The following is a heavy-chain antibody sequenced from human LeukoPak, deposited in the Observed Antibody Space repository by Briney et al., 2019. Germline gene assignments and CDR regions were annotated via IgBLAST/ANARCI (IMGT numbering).Heavy chain of an antibody. CDR2: IIPILGIA. Sequence: ASVKVSCKASGGTFSSYAISWVRQAPGQGLEWMGRIIPILGIANYAQKFQGRVTITADKSTSTAYMELSSLRSEDTAVYYCARGGIVVVVAATDYWGQGTLVTVSS. J-gene: IGHJ4*02. D-gene: IGHD2-15*01. V-gene: IGHV1-69*04. CDR1: GGTFSSYA. CDR3: ARGGIVVVVAATDY.